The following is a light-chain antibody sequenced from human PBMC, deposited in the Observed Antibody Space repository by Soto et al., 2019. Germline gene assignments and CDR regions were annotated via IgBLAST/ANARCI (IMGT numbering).Light chain of an antibody. Sequence: DTPMTQSPSTLSASVGDRVTITCRASQSISSWLAWYQQKPGKAPKLLIYDASSLESGVPSRFSGSGSGTEFTLTISSLQPDDFATYYCQQYNSYRTFGQGTKVEIK. CDR1: QSISSW. J-gene: IGKJ1*01. CDR3: QQYNSYRT. CDR2: DAS. V-gene: IGKV1-5*01.